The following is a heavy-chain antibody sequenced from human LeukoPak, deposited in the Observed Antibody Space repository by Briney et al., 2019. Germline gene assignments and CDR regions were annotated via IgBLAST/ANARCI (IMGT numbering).Heavy chain of an antibody. V-gene: IGHV3-7*01. D-gene: IGHD3-9*01. J-gene: IGHJ6*03. Sequence: GGSLSLSRTASGFTFSNYWMSGVRQAPGKGLEWVADMNQDVSEMYYVDSVKGRFTISRDNAKNSLYLQMTSLRAEDTAVYYCARRGYDILTGYYNVQYYYFYMDAWGKGTTVTVSS. CDR3: ARRGYDILTGYYNVQYYYFYMDA. CDR2: MNQDVSEM. CDR1: GFTFSNYW.